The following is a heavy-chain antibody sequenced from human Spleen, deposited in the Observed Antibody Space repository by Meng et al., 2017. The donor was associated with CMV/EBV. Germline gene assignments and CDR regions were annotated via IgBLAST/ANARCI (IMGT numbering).Heavy chain of an antibody. J-gene: IGHJ4*02. CDR2: IYYSGST. V-gene: IGHV4-34*01. D-gene: IGHD3-10*01. Sequence: QVQLQQWGAGLLKPSETLSLTCAVYGGSFSGYYWSWIRQPPGKGLEWIGSIYYSGSTYYNPSLKSRVTISVDTSKNQFSLKLSSVTAADTAVYYCARIINDYGDYWGQGTLVTVSS. CDR1: GGSFSGYY. CDR3: ARIINDYGDY.